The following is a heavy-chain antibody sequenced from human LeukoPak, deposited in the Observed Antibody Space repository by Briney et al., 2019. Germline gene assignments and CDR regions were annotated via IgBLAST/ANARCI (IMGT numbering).Heavy chain of an antibody. D-gene: IGHD6-19*01. CDR1: GGTFSSYA. V-gene: IGHV1-69*13. Sequence: GASVKVSCKASGGTFSSYAISWVRQAPGQGLEWMGGIIPIFGTANYAQKFQGRVTITADESTSTAYMELSSLRSEDTAVYYCASNYAVAGKATLLYWGQGTLVTVSS. CDR2: IIPIFGTA. J-gene: IGHJ4*02. CDR3: ASNYAVAGKATLLY.